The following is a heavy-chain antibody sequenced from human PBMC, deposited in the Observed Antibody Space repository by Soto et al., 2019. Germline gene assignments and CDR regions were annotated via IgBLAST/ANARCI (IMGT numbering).Heavy chain of an antibody. V-gene: IGHV5-10-1*01. CDR1: GHSFTSYW. J-gene: IGHJ6*02. D-gene: IGHD6-6*01. CDR3: ARRGPSDYYYYGMDV. Sequence: PGESLKISCKGSGHSFTSYWISWVRQMPGKGLEWMGRIDPSDSYTNYSPSFQGHVTISADKSISTAYLQWSSLKASDTAMYYCARRGPSDYYYYGMDVWGQGTTVTVSS. CDR2: IDPSDSYT.